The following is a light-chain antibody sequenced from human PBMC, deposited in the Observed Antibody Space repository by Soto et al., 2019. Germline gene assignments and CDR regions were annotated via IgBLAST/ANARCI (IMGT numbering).Light chain of an antibody. V-gene: IGKV3-20*01. CDR2: GAS. CDR3: QQYGISPWT. Sequence: EIGLTQSPGTLSLSPGERATLSCRASQSVSSNYLAWYQQKPGQAPRLLIYGASNRATGIPDRFSGSGSGTDFTLTISRLEPEDFAVYYCQQYGISPWTFGQGTNVEIK. J-gene: IGKJ1*01. CDR1: QSVSSNY.